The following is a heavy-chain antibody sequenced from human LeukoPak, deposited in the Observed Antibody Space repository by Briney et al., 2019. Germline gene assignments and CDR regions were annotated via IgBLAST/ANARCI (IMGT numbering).Heavy chain of an antibody. CDR2: INPNSGAT. Sequence: ASVKVSCKASGYTFTGYYMHWVRQAPGQGLEWMGWINPNSGATLYAQRFQGRVTMTRDTSINTAYMELSSLRSDDTAVYYCTRAKRVIFDYWGQGTLVTVSS. J-gene: IGHJ4*02. V-gene: IGHV1-2*02. CDR3: TRAKRVIFDY. D-gene: IGHD1-1*01. CDR1: GYTFTGYY.